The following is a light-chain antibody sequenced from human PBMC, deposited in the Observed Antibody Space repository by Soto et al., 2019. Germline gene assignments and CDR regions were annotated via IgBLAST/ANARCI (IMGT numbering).Light chain of an antibody. J-gene: IGLJ1*01. CDR3: SSYTSSTTPL. V-gene: IGLV2-14*01. Sequence: QSVLTQPASLYVSPGQSINISCTTTSRKDGGYDYVSWYQQHPGIVPKLVFYDVTNRPSGVSNRFSASKSGNTASLTISGLQAEDEADYYCSSYTSSTTPLFGTGTKGTVL. CDR1: SRKDGGYDY. CDR2: DVT.